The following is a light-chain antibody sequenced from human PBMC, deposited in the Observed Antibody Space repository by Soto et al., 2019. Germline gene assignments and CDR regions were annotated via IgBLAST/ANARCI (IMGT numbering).Light chain of an antibody. CDR1: QSLVYSDGNTY. Sequence: DVVMTQTPLSSPVTLGQPASISCSSSQSLVYSDGNTYLSWLQQRPGQPPRLLIYKVSNRFSGVPDRFSGSWAGTDFTLTISRVEAEDVAIYSCMQTTHLPHTLGQGTKLEIK. CDR3: MQTTHLPHT. V-gene: IGKV2-24*01. CDR2: KVS. J-gene: IGKJ2*01.